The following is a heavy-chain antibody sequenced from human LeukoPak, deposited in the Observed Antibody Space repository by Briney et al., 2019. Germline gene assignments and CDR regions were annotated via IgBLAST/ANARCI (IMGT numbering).Heavy chain of an antibody. CDR1: GFTVSSNY. J-gene: IGHJ4*02. CDR2: IYSGGST. Sequence: GGSLRLSCAASGFTVSSNYMSWVRQAPGKGLEWVSVIYSGGSTYYADSVKGRFTISRDNSKNTLYLQMNSLRAEDTAVYYCARDSVAAAGTTTDYWGQGTLVTVSS. CDR3: ARDSVAAAGTTTDY. D-gene: IGHD6-13*01. V-gene: IGHV3-66*01.